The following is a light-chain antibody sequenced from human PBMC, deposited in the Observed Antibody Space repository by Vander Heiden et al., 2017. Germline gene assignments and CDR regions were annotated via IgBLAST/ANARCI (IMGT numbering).Light chain of an antibody. CDR3: QQYDNFPLT. Sequence: DIQMTQSPSSLSASVGDRVTITCQASQDIIKYVNWYQQKPGKAPKLLIYDASNLETGVPSRFSGSGSETHFSFTISSLQPEDIATYYCQQYDNFPLTFGGGTKVEIK. J-gene: IGKJ4*01. CDR2: DAS. CDR1: QDIIKY. V-gene: IGKV1-33*01.